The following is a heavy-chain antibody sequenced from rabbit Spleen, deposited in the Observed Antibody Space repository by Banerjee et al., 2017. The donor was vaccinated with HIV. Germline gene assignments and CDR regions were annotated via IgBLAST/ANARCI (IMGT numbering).Heavy chain of an antibody. V-gene: IGHV1S45*01. CDR2: IYMPTASI. D-gene: IGHD2-1*01. CDR1: GIDFSSAYD. Sequence: QEQVEGSGGGLVKPGGTLTLTCTASGIDFSSAYDMCWVRQAPGKGLEWLGCIYMPTASIYFATWAKGRFTISKSSSTMVTLQMTSLTAADTAAYFCVKGVDWTFKLWGQGTLVTVS. J-gene: IGHJ4*01. CDR3: VKGVDWTFKL.